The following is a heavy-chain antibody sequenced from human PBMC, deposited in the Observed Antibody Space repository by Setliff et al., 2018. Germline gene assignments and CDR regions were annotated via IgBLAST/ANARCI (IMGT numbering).Heavy chain of an antibody. CDR3: ARGKAFFGAFIRAFDI. CDR2: IYYSGNT. J-gene: IGHJ3*02. CDR1: GGSIDSHY. V-gene: IGHV4-59*11. Sequence: SETLSLTCSVSGGSIDSHYWSWIRQPPGKGLEWIGSIYYSGNTNYNPSLKSRVTISIDTSKNQFSLKLSSVTAADTAVCHCARGKAFFGAFIRAFDIWGQGRMVTV. D-gene: IGHD3-3*01.